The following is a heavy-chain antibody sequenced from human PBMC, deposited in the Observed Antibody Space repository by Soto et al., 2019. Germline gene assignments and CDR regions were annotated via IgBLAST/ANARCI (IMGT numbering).Heavy chain of an antibody. CDR1: GGSISSGDYY. CDR2: IYSSGST. CDR3: ASNSYGYILYDY. Sequence: QVQLQESGPGLVKPSQTLSLPCTVSGGSISSGDYYWSWIRQPPGKGLEWIGYIYSSGSTYYNPSLKRRVTIPVDTSMNQFSLKLSSVTAADTAVYYCASNSYGYILYDYWGQGTLVTVSS. D-gene: IGHD5-18*01. J-gene: IGHJ4*02. V-gene: IGHV4-30-4*01.